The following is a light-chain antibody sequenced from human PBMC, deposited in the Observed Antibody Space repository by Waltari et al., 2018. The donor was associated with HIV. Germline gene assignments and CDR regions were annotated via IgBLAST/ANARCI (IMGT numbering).Light chain of an antibody. Sequence: QSVLPPPPSVTGAPGQRVPIPCTGSSSNIGAGYAVHWYQQLPRTAPKHLIYSNINRPSGVPDRFSGSKSGSSASLAITGLQAEDEAHYYCQSFDSSLTTSGVIFGGGTKLTVL. CDR2: SNI. CDR1: SSNIGAGYA. CDR3: QSFDSSLTTSGVI. V-gene: IGLV1-40*01. J-gene: IGLJ2*01.